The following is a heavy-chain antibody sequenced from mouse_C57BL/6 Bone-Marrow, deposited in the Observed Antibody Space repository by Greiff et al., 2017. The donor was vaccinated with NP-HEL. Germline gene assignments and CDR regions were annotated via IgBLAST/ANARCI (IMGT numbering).Heavy chain of an antibody. V-gene: IGHV3-6*01. CDR1: GYSITSGYY. J-gene: IGHJ2*01. CDR2: ISYDGSN. D-gene: IGHD4-1*01. CDR3: ARDWAFDY. Sequence: EVKLQESGPGLVKPSQSLSLTCSVTGYSITSGYYWNWIRQFPGNKLEWMGYISYDGSNNSNPSLKNRISITRDTSKNQFFLKLNSVTTEDTATYYCARDWAFDYWGQGTTLTVSS.